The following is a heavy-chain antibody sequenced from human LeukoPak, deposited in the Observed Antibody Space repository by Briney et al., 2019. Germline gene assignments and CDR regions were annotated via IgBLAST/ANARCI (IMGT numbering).Heavy chain of an antibody. J-gene: IGHJ4*02. CDR3: TTDTWYSAGH. CDR1: RFTFSSYS. Sequence: GGSLRLSCAASRFTFSSYSMNWVRQAPGKGLEWVAIIKKDGSEKYYVDSMKGRFTISRDNAKNSLFLQMNSLRAEDTAIYYCTTDTWYSAGHWGQGTLVTVSS. CDR2: IKKDGSEK. D-gene: IGHD2-15*01. V-gene: IGHV3-7*03.